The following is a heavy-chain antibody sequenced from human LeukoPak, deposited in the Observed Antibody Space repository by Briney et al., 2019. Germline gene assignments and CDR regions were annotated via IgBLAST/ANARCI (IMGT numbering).Heavy chain of an antibody. CDR2: LYAGGDI. D-gene: IGHD1-1*01. J-gene: IGHJ4*02. CDR1: GFTFSNYW. Sequence: GGSLRLSCAASGFTFSNYWMYWVRQAPGKGLEWVSVLYAGGDIYYADSVKGRFTISRDNSKNTLYLQMSSLRAEDTAVYFCARADLRRGDGTAGLFDHWGQGTLVTVSS. CDR3: ARADLRRGDGTAGLFDH. V-gene: IGHV3-53*01.